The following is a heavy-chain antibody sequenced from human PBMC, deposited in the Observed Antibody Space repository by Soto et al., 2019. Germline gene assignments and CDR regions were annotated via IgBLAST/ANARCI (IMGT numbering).Heavy chain of an antibody. Sequence: WESLKISCKGFGYSFTNKWIGWVRQMPGKGLEWMGVIYPGDSDTRYSPSFQGQVTISVDKSISTAYLQWSSLKASDTALYFCARRDRSGWFDAFDVWGQGTKVTVSS. CDR2: IYPGDSDT. J-gene: IGHJ3*01. D-gene: IGHD6-19*01. V-gene: IGHV5-51*01. CDR1: GYSFTNKW. CDR3: ARRDRSGWFDAFDV.